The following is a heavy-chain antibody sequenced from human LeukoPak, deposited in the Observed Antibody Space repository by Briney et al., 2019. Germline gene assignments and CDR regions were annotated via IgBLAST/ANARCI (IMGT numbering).Heavy chain of an antibody. CDR3: ARSATNWFDS. D-gene: IGHD2-15*01. Sequence: GESLKISCQGSGYSFTNYWIGWVRQMPGKGLEWMGIIYPGDSHTRYSPSFQGQVTISADKSISTDYLQWSSLKASDTATYYCARSATNWFDSWGQGTLVTVSS. CDR1: GYSFTNYW. J-gene: IGHJ5*01. CDR2: IYPGDSHT. V-gene: IGHV5-51*01.